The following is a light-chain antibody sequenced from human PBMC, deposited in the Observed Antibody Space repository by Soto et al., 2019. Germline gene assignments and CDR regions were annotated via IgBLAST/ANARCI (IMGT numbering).Light chain of an antibody. J-gene: IGKJ4*01. CDR2: AAS. Sequence: IQLTQSPSSLSASVGDSVTITCRASQDISTHIAWYQQKPGTAPKVLIYAASTLESGVPSRFSGSGSGTDFTLTISSLQPEDFGTYYCQQVKAFLPLTFGGGTKMEIK. CDR1: QDISTH. CDR3: QQVKAFLPLT. V-gene: IGKV1-9*01.